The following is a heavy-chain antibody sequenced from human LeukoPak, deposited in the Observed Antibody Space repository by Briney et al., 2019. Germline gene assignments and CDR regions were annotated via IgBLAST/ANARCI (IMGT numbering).Heavy chain of an antibody. J-gene: IGHJ2*01. CDR3: ARRGQRYWHFDL. D-gene: IGHD6-25*01. CDR2: IYYSGST. V-gene: IGHV4-39*01. Sequence: SETLSLTCTVSGGSISSSSYYWGWIRQPPGKGLEWIGSIYYSGSTYYNPSLKSRVTISVDTSKNQFSLKLSSVTAADTAVYYCARRGQRYWHFDLWGRGTLVSASS. CDR1: GGSISSSSYY.